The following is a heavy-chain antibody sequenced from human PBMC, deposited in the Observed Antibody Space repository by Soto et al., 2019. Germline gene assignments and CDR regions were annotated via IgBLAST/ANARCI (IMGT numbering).Heavy chain of an antibody. CDR2: IGISSSYI. CDR3: TSTMAGAFDI. Sequence: GGSLRLSCAGSELTFSSYSMNWVRQAPGKGLEWVSSIGISSSYIYYADSVKGRFIISRDNAKNSLYLQMNSLRAEDTAVYYCTSTMAGAFDIWGQGTMVTVSS. CDR1: ELTFSSYS. J-gene: IGHJ3*02. D-gene: IGHD3-10*01. V-gene: IGHV3-21*01.